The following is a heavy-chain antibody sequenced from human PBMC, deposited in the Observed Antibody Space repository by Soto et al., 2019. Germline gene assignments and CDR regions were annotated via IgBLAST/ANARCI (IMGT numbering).Heavy chain of an antibody. V-gene: IGHV4-59*08. J-gene: IGHJ6*04. Sequence: QVQLQESGPGLVKPSETLSLACTVSGGSISSYYWSWIRQPPGKGMEWIGYVHHSWGSTYNPSLQRRGAISLDTATTQFSLTLTPVTATDTAVYYCARPGFGALHGLVAVWGKGTTVTVSS. CDR3: ARPGFGALHGLVAV. D-gene: IGHD3-10*01. CDR1: GGSISSYY. CDR2: VHHSWGS.